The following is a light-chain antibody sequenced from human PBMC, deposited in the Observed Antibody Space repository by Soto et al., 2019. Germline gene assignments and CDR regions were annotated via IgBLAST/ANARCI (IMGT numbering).Light chain of an antibody. Sequence: EIVLTQSPVTLSLSPGERATLSSRASQIINTYLAWYQQKPGQAPRLLISDASNRATGIPARFSGSGSGTDFTLTISSLEPEDFAVYYCQQRGNWPLTFGGGTKVEIK. J-gene: IGKJ4*01. V-gene: IGKV3-11*01. CDR1: QIINTY. CDR2: DAS. CDR3: QQRGNWPLT.